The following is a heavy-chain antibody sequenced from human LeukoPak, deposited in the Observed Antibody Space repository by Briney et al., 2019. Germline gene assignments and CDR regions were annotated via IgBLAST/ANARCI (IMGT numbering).Heavy chain of an antibody. J-gene: IGHJ5*02. CDR3: ARHPIHYTRKWFDP. CDR1: GGSFSGYY. Sequence: SETLSLTCAVYGGSFSGYYWSWIRQPPGKGREWIGEINHSGSTNYNPSLKSRVTISVDTSKNQFSLKLSSVTAADTAVYYCARHPIHYTRKWFDPWGQGTLVTVSS. D-gene: IGHD3-10*01. CDR2: INHSGST. V-gene: IGHV4-34*01.